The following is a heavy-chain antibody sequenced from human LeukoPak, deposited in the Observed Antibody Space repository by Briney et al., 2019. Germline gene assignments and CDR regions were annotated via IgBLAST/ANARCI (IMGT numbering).Heavy chain of an antibody. V-gene: IGHV1-69*04. Sequence: SVKVSCKASGGTFSSYAISWVRQAPGQGLEWMGRIIPILGIANYAQKFQGRVTITADKSTSTAYMELSSLRSEDTAVYYCARGNYDSSGYYRGGWFDPWGQGTLVTVSS. J-gene: IGHJ5*02. CDR3: ARGNYDSSGYYRGGWFDP. CDR2: IIPILGIA. CDR1: GGTFSSYA. D-gene: IGHD3-22*01.